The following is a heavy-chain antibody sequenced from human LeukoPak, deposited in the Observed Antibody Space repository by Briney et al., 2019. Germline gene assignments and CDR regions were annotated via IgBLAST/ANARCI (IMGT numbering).Heavy chain of an antibody. CDR2: ISYDGSNK. Sequence: GGSLRLSCAASGFTFSSYGMHWVRQAPGKGLEWVAVISYDGSNKYYADSVKGRFTISRDNSKNTLYLQMNSLRAEDTAVYYCARDPPAVAINTYGWGLGTLVTVPS. D-gene: IGHD5-24*01. V-gene: IGHV3-30*03. J-gene: IGHJ4*02. CDR1: GFTFSSYG. CDR3: ARDPPAVAINTYG.